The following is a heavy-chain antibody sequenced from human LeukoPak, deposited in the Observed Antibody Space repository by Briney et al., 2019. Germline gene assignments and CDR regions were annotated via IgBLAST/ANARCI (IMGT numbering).Heavy chain of an antibody. CDR3: ARRRPAGRFFDY. D-gene: IGHD6-13*01. J-gene: IGHJ4*02. CDR2: IKEDGSGK. CDR1: GFTFSSYW. V-gene: IGHV3-7*03. Sequence: GGSLRLSCAASGFTFSSYWMSWVRQAPGKGLEWVANIKEDGSGKYYVDSVEGRFTISRDNAKKSLFLQMNSLRAEDTAVYYCARRRPAGRFFDYWGQGTLVTVSS.